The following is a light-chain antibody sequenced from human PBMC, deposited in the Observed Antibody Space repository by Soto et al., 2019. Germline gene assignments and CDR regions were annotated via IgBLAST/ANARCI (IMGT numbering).Light chain of an antibody. J-gene: IGLJ2*01. CDR3: AAWDDSLSGVA. CDR2: RNN. Sequence: QSVLTQPPSASGTPGQRVTISCSGSSSNIGSNYVYWYQQLPGTAPKLLIYRNNQRPSGVPDRFSGSKSGTSVSLAISGLRSEDEADYYCAAWDDSLSGVAFGGGTQLTVL. CDR1: SSNIGSNY. V-gene: IGLV1-47*01.